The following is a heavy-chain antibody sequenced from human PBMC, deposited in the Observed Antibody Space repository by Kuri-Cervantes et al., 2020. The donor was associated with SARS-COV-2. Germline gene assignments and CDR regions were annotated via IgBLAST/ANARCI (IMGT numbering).Heavy chain of an antibody. CDR1: GFTFSSYW. Sequence: GESLKISCAASGFTFSSYWMHWVRQAPGKGLVWVSRINSDGSSTSYADSVKGRFTISRDNSKNTLYLQMNSLGAEDTAVYYCARDVWSGYYYGMDVWGQGTTVTVSS. V-gene: IGHV3-74*01. J-gene: IGHJ6*02. CDR2: INSDGSST. D-gene: IGHD3-3*01. CDR3: ARDVWSGYYYGMDV.